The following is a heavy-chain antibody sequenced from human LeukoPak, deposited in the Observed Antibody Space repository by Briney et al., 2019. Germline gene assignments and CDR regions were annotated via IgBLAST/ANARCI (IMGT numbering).Heavy chain of an antibody. V-gene: IGHV3-66*01. Sequence: PGGSLRLSCAASGFTVSSNYMSWVRQAPGKGLEWVSVIYSGGSTYYADSVKGRFTISRDNSKNTLYLQMNSLRAEDTAVYYCARGDYYDSRGIDYWGQGTLVTVSS. CDR1: GFTVSSNY. J-gene: IGHJ4*02. CDR3: ARGDYYDSRGIDY. D-gene: IGHD3-22*01. CDR2: IYSGGST.